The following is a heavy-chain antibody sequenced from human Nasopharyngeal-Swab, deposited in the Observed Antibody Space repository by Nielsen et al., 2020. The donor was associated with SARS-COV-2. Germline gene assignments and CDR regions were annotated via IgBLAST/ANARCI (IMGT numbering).Heavy chain of an antibody. J-gene: IGHJ5*02. V-gene: IGHV1-24*01. CDR2: FDPEDGET. CDR3: ATTTIFGVVPANWFDP. D-gene: IGHD3-3*01. Sequence: ASVKVSCKVSGYTLPELSMHWVRQAPGKGLEWMGGFDPEDGETIYAQKFQGRLTMTEDTSTDTAYMELGSLRSEDTAVYYCATTTIFGVVPANWFDPWGQGTLVTVSS. CDR1: GYTLPELS.